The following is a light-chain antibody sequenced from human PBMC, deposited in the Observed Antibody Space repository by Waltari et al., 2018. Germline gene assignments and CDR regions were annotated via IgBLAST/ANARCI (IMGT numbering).Light chain of an antibody. CDR1: QSLLYDANNMDY. CDR2: WAS. Sequence: DIIMTQSPDSLAVSLGERATLNCKSNQSLLYDANNMDYLAGFHQKPGQPPTFLIYWASTRESGVPDRFSGSGSGTDFTLTITSLQAEDVGVYYCQQYYTHPITFGQGTRLEI. V-gene: IGKV4-1*01. J-gene: IGKJ5*01. CDR3: QQYYTHPIT.